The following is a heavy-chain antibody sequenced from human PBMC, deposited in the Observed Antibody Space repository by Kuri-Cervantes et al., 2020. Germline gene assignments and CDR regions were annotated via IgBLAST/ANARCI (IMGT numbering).Heavy chain of an antibody. J-gene: IGHJ6*02. Sequence: GESLKISCAASGFTFSSYGMHWVRQAPGKGLEWVAVISYDGSNKYYADSVKGRFTISRDNSKNTLYLQMNSLRAEDTAMYYCARKMATRSYYYYNGLDVWGQGTTVTVSS. CDR3: ARKMATRSYYYYNGLDV. D-gene: IGHD5-24*01. V-gene: IGHV3-30*03. CDR2: ISYDGSNK. CDR1: GFTFSSYG.